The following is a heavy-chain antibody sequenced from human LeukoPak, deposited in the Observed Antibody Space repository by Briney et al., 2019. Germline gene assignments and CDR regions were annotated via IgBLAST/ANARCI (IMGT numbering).Heavy chain of an antibody. CDR1: GDSVSSNSAA. CDR3: ARGPGIAAAGTGGVGAFDI. V-gene: IGHV6-1*01. CDR2: TYYRSKWYN. J-gene: IGHJ3*02. D-gene: IGHD6-13*01. Sequence: SQTLSLTCAISGDSVSSNSAAWNWIRQSPSRGLEWLGRTYYRSKWYNDYAVSVKSRITINPDTSKNQFSLQLNSVTPEDTAVYDCARGPGIAAAGTGGVGAFDIWGQGTMVTVSS.